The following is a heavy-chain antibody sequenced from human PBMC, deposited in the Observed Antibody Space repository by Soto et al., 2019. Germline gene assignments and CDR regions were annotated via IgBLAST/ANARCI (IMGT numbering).Heavy chain of an antibody. D-gene: IGHD1-26*01. CDR2: IGASGAGT. V-gene: IGHV3-23*01. Sequence: GGSLRLSCAGSVFTFSNYAMSWVRQAPGTGLEWVSGIGASGAGTYYADSVKGRFTISRDNSKNTLHLQMNSLRAEDTAVYYCALRKTGSYFDYWGQGALVTVSS. CDR3: ALRKTGSYFDY. J-gene: IGHJ4*02. CDR1: VFTFSNYA.